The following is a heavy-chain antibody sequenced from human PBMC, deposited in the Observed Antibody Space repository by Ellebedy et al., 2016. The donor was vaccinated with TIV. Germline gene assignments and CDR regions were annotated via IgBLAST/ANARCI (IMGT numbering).Heavy chain of an antibody. CDR1: GGSISSSSYF. CDR2: ISSSSSYI. Sequence: ETLSLTCTVSGGSISSSSYFWGWVRQAPGKGLEWVSSISSSSSYIYYADSVKGRFTISRDNAKNSLYLQMNSLRAEDTAVYYCARGDGILTGSYGMDVWGQGTTVTVSS. D-gene: IGHD3-9*01. CDR3: ARGDGILTGSYGMDV. V-gene: IGHV3-21*01. J-gene: IGHJ6*02.